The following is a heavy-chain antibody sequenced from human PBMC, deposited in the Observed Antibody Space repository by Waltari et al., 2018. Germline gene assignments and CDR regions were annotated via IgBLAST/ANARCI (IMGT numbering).Heavy chain of an antibody. CDR3: ARGGRGYRCYDQRYYYYYGMDV. V-gene: IGHV1-8*02. CDR1: GYTFTSYD. CDR2: MNPNSGKT. Sequence: QVQLVQSGAEVKKPGASVKVSCKASGYTFTSYDINWVRQATGQGLEWMGWMNPNSGKTGYAQKFQGRVTMTRNTAISTADMGLSSLRSEETAVYYWARGGRGYRCYDQRYYYYYGMDVGGQGTTVTVSS. D-gene: IGHD5-12*01. J-gene: IGHJ6*02.